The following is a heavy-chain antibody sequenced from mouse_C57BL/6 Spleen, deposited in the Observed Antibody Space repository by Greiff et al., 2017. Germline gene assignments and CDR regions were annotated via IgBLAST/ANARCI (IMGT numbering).Heavy chain of an antibody. Sequence: QVQLQQPGAELVMPGASVKLSCKASGYTFTSYWMHWVKQRPGQGLEWIGEIDPSDSYTNYNQKFKGKSTLTVDKSSSTAYMQLSSLTSEDSAVYSCATRAYESNYTPYWYFDDWGTGTTVTVSS. CDR1: GYTFTSYW. V-gene: IGHV1-69*01. D-gene: IGHD2-1*01. CDR3: ATRAYESNYTPYWYFDD. J-gene: IGHJ1*03. CDR2: IDPSDSYT.